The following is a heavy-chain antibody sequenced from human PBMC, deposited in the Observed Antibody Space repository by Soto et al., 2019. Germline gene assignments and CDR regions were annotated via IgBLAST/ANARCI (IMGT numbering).Heavy chain of an antibody. J-gene: IGHJ5*01. Sequence: QVQLVESGGGVVQPGRSLRLSCAASGFTFRSYAMHWVRQSPGKGLEWVAVISYDGSNKYYADSVKGRFTISRDNSKNTLYLQMTGLRADDTAVYYCAGVGDVLRYFDWFDYWGQGTMVTVSS. CDR3: AGVGDVLRYFDWFDY. CDR1: GFTFRSYA. V-gene: IGHV3-30-3*01. CDR2: ISYDGSNK. D-gene: IGHD3-9*01.